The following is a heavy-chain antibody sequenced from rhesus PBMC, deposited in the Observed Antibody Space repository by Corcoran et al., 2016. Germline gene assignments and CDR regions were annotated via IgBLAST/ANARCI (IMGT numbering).Heavy chain of an antibody. CDR1: GGSISSSNW. Sequence: QVQLQESGPGLVKPSETLSLTCAVSGGSISSSNWWRWIRQPPGKGLEWIGYISGSSVSTYYNPSLKSRVTISTDTSKNQFALKLSSVTAADTAVYYCARRGSSWSFDYWGQGVLVTVSS. J-gene: IGHJ4*01. D-gene: IGHD6-13*01. CDR3: ARRGSSWSFDY. CDR2: ISGSSVST. V-gene: IGHV4-65*01.